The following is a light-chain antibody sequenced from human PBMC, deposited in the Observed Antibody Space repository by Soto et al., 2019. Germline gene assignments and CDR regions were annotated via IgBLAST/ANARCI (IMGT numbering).Light chain of an antibody. CDR1: QSVSTN. CDR3: QQYNNWPPWT. CDR2: GAS. Sequence: EIVMTQSPVTLSVSPGERATLSCRASQSVSTNLAWYQQKPGQAPRLLIYGASTRATGVPARFSGSGSGTEFALTSSNLQSEDFAVYYCQQYNNWPPWTFGQWTNVELK. J-gene: IGKJ1*01. V-gene: IGKV3-15*01.